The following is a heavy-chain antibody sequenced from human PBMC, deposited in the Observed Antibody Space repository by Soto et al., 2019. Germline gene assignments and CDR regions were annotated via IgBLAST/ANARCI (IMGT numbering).Heavy chain of an antibody. V-gene: IGHV4-59*08. Sequence: QVQLQQSGPGLVKPSETLSLTCTVSSGPSTTHSWGWIRQSPGRGLEWIGYVYHTGGTSYNPSLRGRVTISAATSTNQISLTLSSVTAADTAVYYCVRQGIGPLHGLVDVWGQGTTVSVSS. CDR1: SGPSTTHS. J-gene: IGHJ6*02. D-gene: IGHD3-10*01. CDR2: VYHTGGT. CDR3: VRQGIGPLHGLVDV.